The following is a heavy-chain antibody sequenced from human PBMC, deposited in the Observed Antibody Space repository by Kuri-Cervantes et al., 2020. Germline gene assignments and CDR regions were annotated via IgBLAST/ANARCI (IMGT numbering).Heavy chain of an antibody. J-gene: IGHJ4*02. V-gene: IGHV3-53*05. Sequence: GGSLRLSCAASGFTVSSNYMSWVRQAPGKGLEWVSVIYSGGSTYYADSVKGRFTISRDNSKNTLYLQMNSLRAEDTAVYYCARTLLGELYYFDYWGQGTLVTVSS. CDR1: GFTVSSNY. D-gene: IGHD3-16*01. CDR2: IYSGGST. CDR3: ARTLLGELYYFDY.